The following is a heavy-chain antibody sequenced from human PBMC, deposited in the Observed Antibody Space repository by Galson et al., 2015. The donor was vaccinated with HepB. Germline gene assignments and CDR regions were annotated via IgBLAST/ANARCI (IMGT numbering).Heavy chain of an antibody. J-gene: IGHJ4*02. CDR2: ISGSGSTI. CDR3: VSLGGYNYGYPFDW. D-gene: IGHD5-18*01. Sequence: SLRLSCAASGFTVSSYEMMWVRQAPGKGLEWISYISGSGSTIHYADSVKGRFTISRDNAKKSLYLEMNSLRAEDTAVYYCVSLGGYNYGYPFDWWGQGTLVTVSS. CDR1: GFTVSSYE. V-gene: IGHV3-48*03.